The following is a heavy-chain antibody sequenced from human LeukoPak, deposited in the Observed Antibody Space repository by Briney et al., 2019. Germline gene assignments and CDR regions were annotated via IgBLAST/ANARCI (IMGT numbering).Heavy chain of an antibody. CDR2: IYSGGST. D-gene: IGHD5-24*01. CDR1: GFTVSSNY. J-gene: IGHJ6*02. V-gene: IGHV3-53*01. CDR3: AREGDGYNSAHVYYYYGMDV. Sequence: PGGSLRLSCAASGFTVSSNYMSWVRQAPGKGLEWVSVIYSGGSTYYADSVKGRFTISRDNSKNTLYLQMNSLRAEDTAVYYCAREGDGYNSAHVYYYYGMDVWGQGTTVTVSS.